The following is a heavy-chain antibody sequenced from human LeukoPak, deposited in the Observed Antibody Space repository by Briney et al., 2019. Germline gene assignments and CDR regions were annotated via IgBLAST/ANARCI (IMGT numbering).Heavy chain of an antibody. V-gene: IGHV3-21*01. D-gene: IGHD3-3*01. J-gene: IGHJ4*02. CDR2: VSSSSSYI. CDR3: ARDYGDGFGVVATLGFDY. CDR1: GFTFSSYS. Sequence: GGSLKLSCAASGFTFSSYSMNWVRQAPGKGLEWVSSVSSSSSYIYYADSVRGRFTISRDNAKNSLYLQMNSLRAEDTAVYYCARDYGDGFGVVATLGFDYWGQGTLVTVSS.